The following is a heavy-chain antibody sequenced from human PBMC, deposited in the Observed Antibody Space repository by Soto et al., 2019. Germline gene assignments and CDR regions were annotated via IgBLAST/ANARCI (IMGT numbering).Heavy chain of an antibody. Sequence: SETLSLTCAVYGGSFSGYYWSWIRQPPGKGLEWIGEINHSGSTNYNPSLKSRVPISVDTSKNQFSLKLSSVTAADTAVYYCARAQLYYYDSSGYISAKYSEHWGQGPLVPVSS. D-gene: IGHD3-22*01. J-gene: IGHJ1*01. CDR2: INHSGST. V-gene: IGHV4-34*01. CDR1: GGSFSGYY. CDR3: ARAQLYYYDSSGYISAKYSEH.